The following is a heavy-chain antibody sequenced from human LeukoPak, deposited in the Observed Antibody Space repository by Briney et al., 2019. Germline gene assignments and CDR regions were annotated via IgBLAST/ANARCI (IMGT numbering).Heavy chain of an antibody. CDR3: ARGYSGSYNTYFDY. J-gene: IGHJ4*02. V-gene: IGHV3-48*01. D-gene: IGHD1-26*01. CDR2: ISSSSSNI. CDR1: GFTFSSYS. Sequence: TGGSLRLSCAASGFTFSSYSMHWVRQAPGKGREGVSYISSSSSNIYYADSVKGRFTISRDNAKNSLYLQMNSLRAEDTALYYCARGYSGSYNTYFDYWGQGTLVTVSS.